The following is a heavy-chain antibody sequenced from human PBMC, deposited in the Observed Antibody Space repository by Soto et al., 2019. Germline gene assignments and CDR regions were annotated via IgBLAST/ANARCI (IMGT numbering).Heavy chain of an antibody. Sequence: QVQLVQSGAEVKKPGASVKVSCKASGYTFTSYAMHWVRQAPGQRLEWMGWINAGNGNTKYSQKFQGRVTITRDTSASTAYMELSSLRSEDTAVYYCARGCIAGPRKNWFDPWGQGTLVTVTS. CDR3: ARGCIAGPRKNWFDP. CDR1: GYTFTSYA. J-gene: IGHJ5*02. CDR2: INAGNGNT. D-gene: IGHD1-20*01. V-gene: IGHV1-3*01.